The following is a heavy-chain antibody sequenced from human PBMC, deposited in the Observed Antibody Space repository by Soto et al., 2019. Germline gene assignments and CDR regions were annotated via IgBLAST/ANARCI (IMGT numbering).Heavy chain of an antibody. CDR2: INPDTGAT. Sequence: ASVKVSCKDSVYTYSHYHIQWVRQAPGQGLEWMGWINPDTGATKYAQKYEGRVTMTRDTSTSTAYLEVTGLRSDDTAVFYCARKVRDYNFDYWGQGTLVTVSS. CDR3: ARKVRDYNFDY. D-gene: IGHD4-4*01. CDR1: VYTYSHYH. V-gene: IGHV1-2*02. J-gene: IGHJ4*02.